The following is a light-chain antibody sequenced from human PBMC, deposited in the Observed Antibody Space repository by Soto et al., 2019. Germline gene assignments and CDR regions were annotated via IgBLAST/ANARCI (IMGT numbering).Light chain of an antibody. CDR1: SSNIGAGYD. V-gene: IGLV1-40*01. CDR3: QSYDSSLSGYV. J-gene: IGLJ1*01. CDR2: GNS. Sequence: QSVLTQPPSMSGAPGQRVTISCTGSSSNIGAGYDVHWYQQLPGTAPKLLIYGNSNRPSGVLDRFSGSKSGTSASLAITGLQAEDEADYYCQSYDSSLSGYVFGTGTKVTVL.